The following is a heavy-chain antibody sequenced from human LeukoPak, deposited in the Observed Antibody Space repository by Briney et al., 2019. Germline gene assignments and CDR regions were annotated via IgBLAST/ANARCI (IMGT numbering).Heavy chain of an antibody. J-gene: IGHJ6*03. D-gene: IGHD2-2*01. CDR1: GFTPSSYS. Sequence: SGGCLRLSCAASGFTPSSYSMNSVRQAPRKGVEWGSSISSSSGYIYYADSARSRFTLSREKATSTLYLQMNSLRAEGTAVYYWSRDSYCITTSCYARPMDVWGKGTTVSISS. CDR3: SRDSYCITTSCYARPMDV. CDR2: ISSSSGYI. V-gene: IGHV3-21*01.